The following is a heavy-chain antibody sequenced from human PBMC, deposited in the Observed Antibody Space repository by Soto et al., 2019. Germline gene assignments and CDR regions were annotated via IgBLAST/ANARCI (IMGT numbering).Heavy chain of an antibody. CDR3: ARVLRFLEGSPKNNDSYYGMDV. Sequence: QVQLVQSGAEVKKPGSSVKVSCKASGGTFSSYAISWVRQAPGQGLEWMGGIIPIFGTANYAQKFQGRVTLTADESTRTAYMELSSLSSADTAVYYCARVLRFLEGSPKNNDSYYGMDVWGQGTTVTVSS. J-gene: IGHJ6*02. CDR1: GGTFSSYA. D-gene: IGHD3-3*01. V-gene: IGHV1-69*12. CDR2: IIPIFGTA.